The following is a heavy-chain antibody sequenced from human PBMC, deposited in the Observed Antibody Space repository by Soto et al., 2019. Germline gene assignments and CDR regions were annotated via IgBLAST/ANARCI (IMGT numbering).Heavy chain of an antibody. CDR1: GGTFSSYA. Sequence: QVQLVQSGAEVKKPGSSVKVSCKASGGTFSSYAISWVRQAPGQGLEWMGGIIPIFGTANYAQKFQGRVTMTEDKSTSTAYMELSSLRSEDTAVYYCARGLGSRGIVRNWFDPWGQGTLVTVSS. CDR3: ARGLGSRGIVRNWFDP. CDR2: IIPIFGTA. D-gene: IGHD3-16*01. J-gene: IGHJ5*02. V-gene: IGHV1-69*06.